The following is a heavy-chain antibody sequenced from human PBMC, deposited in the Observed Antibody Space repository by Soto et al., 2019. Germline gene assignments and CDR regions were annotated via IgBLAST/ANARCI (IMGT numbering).Heavy chain of an antibody. Sequence: ASVKVSCKASGYSFTAYFMHWVRQAPGQGLEWMGIVHPSGGNTNYAQKFQGRVTMTWDTSTTTVYMELSSLRSDDTAVYYCARAPYSSSSFFFGYWGQGTPVTVSS. CDR3: ARAPYSSSSFFFGY. CDR2: VHPSGGNT. D-gene: IGHD6-6*01. V-gene: IGHV1-46*01. CDR1: GYSFTAYF. J-gene: IGHJ4*02.